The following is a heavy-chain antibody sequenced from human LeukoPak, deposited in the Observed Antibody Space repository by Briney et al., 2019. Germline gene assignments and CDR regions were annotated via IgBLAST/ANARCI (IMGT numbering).Heavy chain of an antibody. CDR1: GYTFSGFS. D-gene: IGHD3-22*01. J-gene: IGHJ4*02. CDR2: ISVRSNYR. Sequence: PGGSLTLSCAASGYTFSGFSVNWVRQAPGKGLEWVSSISVRSNYRYYADSVRGRFTISRDDARDSLFLQMNSLRAEDTAVYFCVRLRRNSDRSGYYYYYDYWGQGTLVTVSS. CDR3: VRLRRNSDRSGYYYYYDY. V-gene: IGHV3-21*01.